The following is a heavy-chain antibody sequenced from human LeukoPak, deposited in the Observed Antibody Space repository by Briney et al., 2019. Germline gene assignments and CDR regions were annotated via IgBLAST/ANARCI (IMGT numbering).Heavy chain of an antibody. CDR2: MSYDESKK. CDR1: GFTFSDYA. J-gene: IGHJ4*02. D-gene: IGHD2-15*01. Sequence: AGGSLRLSCAASGFTFSDYAMHWVRQAPGKGLEWVAVMSYDESKKFYADSVQGRFTISRDNPKNTLYLQMNSLRAEDTAVCYCAKSVVAGVYGSFDYWGEGTLVTVSS. V-gene: IGHV3-30*18. CDR3: AKSVVAGVYGSFDY.